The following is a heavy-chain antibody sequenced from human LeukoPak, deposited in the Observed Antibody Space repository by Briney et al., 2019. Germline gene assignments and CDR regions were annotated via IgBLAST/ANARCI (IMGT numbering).Heavy chain of an antibody. J-gene: IGHJ3*02. CDR2: IYYSGST. CDR3: ARTYYYDSSGYYHDAFDI. V-gene: IGHV4-59*01. CDR1: GGSISSYY. D-gene: IGHD3-22*01. Sequence: SETLSLTCTASGGSISSYYWSWIRQPPGKGLEWIGYIYYSGSTNYNPSLKSRVTISVDTSKNQFSLKLSSVTAADTAVYYCARTYYYDSSGYYHDAFDIWGQGTMVTVSS.